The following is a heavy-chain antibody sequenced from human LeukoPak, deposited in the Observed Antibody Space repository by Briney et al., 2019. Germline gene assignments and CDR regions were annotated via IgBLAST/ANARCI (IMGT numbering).Heavy chain of an antibody. V-gene: IGHV4-59*01. CDR1: GGSISSYY. CDR2: IYYSGSN. Sequence: SETLSLTCTVSGGSISSYYWSWIRQPPGKGLEWSGYIYYSGSNNYNPSLKRRVNISVEKCKNQFSLKLSSVTAADTAVYYCARVWFSSGYYPYFDYWGQGTLVTVSS. CDR3: ARVWFSSGYYPYFDY. D-gene: IGHD3-22*01. J-gene: IGHJ4*02.